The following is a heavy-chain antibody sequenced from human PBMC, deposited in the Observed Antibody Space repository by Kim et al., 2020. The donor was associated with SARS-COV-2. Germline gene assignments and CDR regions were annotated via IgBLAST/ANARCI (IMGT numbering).Heavy chain of an antibody. J-gene: IGHJ4*02. CDR1: GFTFSSYA. Sequence: GGSLRLSCAASGFTFSSYAMTWVRQAPGKGLEWVSAISGSGGSTYYADSVKGRFTISRDNSKNTLYLQMNSLRAEDTAVYYCAKDQGGGSGSYLFDYWGQGTLVTVSS. CDR3: AKDQGGGSGSYLFDY. CDR2: ISGSGGST. D-gene: IGHD3-10*01. V-gene: IGHV3-23*01.